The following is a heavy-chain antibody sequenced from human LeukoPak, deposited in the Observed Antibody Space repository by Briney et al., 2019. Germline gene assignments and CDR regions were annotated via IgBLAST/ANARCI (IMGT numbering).Heavy chain of an antibody. J-gene: IGHJ4*02. CDR2: IWYDGSNK. D-gene: IGHD6-13*01. CDR3: ARMYSSSRKWPDY. CDR1: GFTFSSYG. Sequence: GRSLRLSCAASGFTFSSYGMHWVRQAPGKGLEWVAVIWYDGSNKYYADSVKGRFTISRDNSKNTLYLQMNRLRAEDTAVYYCARMYSSSRKWPDYWGQGTLVTVSS. V-gene: IGHV3-33*01.